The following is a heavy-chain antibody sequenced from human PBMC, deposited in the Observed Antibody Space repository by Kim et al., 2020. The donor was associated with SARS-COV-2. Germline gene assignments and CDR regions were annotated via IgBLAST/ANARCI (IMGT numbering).Heavy chain of an antibody. D-gene: IGHD5-12*01. J-gene: IGHJ4*02. CDR3: ARLRSGGFDY. CDR2: GTT. V-gene: IGHV4-59*08. Sequence: GTTNYTPSLESRIRMSIDKSKNQFSLTLRSETATDTGVYYCARLRSGGFDYWGQGTLVTVSS.